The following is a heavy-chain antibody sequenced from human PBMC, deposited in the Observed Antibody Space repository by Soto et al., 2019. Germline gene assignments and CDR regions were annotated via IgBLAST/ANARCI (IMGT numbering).Heavy chain of an antibody. CDR3: AKERRWLLGNYFDY. Sequence: PGGSLRLSCAASGFTFSSYGMHWVRQAPGKGLEWVAVISHDGGNKYYADSVKGRFTISRDNSKNTLYLQMNSLRAEDTAVYYCAKERRWLLGNYFDYWGQGTLVTVSS. D-gene: IGHD3-22*01. V-gene: IGHV3-30*18. CDR1: GFTFSSYG. J-gene: IGHJ4*02. CDR2: ISHDGGNK.